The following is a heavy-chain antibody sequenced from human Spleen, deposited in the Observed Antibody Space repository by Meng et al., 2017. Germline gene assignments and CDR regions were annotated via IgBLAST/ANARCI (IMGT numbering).Heavy chain of an antibody. CDR2: INHSGST. Sequence: SETLSLTCAVYGGSFSVYYWSWIRQPPGKGLEWIGEINHSGSTNYNPSLKSRVTISIDTSKNQFSLKLSSVTAADTAVYYCAGLFYYFDYWGQGALVTVSS. CDR3: AGLFYYFDY. D-gene: IGHD3-9*01. CDR1: GGSFSVYY. V-gene: IGHV4-34*01. J-gene: IGHJ4*02.